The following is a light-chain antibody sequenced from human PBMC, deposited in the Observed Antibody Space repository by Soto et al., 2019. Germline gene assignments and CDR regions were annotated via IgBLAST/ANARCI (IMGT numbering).Light chain of an antibody. CDR3: QQSYIAPWT. V-gene: IGKV1-39*01. CDR2: AAS. CDR1: QSISSY. J-gene: IGKJ1*01. Sequence: DIQMTQSPSSLSASVGDRVTITCRASQSISSYLSWYQQKPGKAPTLLIYAASRLQSGVPSRFSAGGSRTEFTLSINSLLPEDFATYYCQQSYIAPWTFGQGTKVDIK.